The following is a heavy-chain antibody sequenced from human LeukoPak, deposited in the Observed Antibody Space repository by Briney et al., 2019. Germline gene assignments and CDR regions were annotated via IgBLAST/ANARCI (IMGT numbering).Heavy chain of an antibody. Sequence: GGSLRLSCAASGFTFSSYSMNWVRQAPGKGLEWVSSISSSSSYIYYADSVKGRFTISRDNAKNSLYLQMNSLRAEDTAVYYCATDHGSLRYCSSVWGQGTTVAVSS. CDR1: GFTFSSYS. CDR3: ATDHGSLRYCSSV. CDR2: ISSSSSYI. J-gene: IGHJ6*02. V-gene: IGHV3-21*01. D-gene: IGHD3-10*01.